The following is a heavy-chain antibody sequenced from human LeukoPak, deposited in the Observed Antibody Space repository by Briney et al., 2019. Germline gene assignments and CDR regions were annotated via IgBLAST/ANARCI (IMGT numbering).Heavy chain of an antibody. CDR3: AKDDYYGSGSYYSLPNWFDP. J-gene: IGHJ5*02. CDR2: ISYDGSNK. D-gene: IGHD3-10*01. V-gene: IGHV3-30*18. Sequence: GRSLRLSCAASGFTFSSYGMHWVRQAPGKGLEWVAVISYDGSNKYYADSVKGRFTISRDNSKNTPYLQMNSLRAEDTAVYYCAKDDYYGSGSYYSLPNWFDPWGQGTLVTVSS. CDR1: GFTFSSYG.